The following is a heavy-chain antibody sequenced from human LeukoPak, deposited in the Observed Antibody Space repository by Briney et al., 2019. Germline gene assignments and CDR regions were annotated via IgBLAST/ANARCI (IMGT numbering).Heavy chain of an antibody. V-gene: IGHV1-18*01. D-gene: IGHD6-6*01. CDR1: GYTFISYG. J-gene: IGHJ4*02. CDR2: ISGHNDNT. CDR3: ARQGYSSSSTAGF. Sequence: ASVKVSCKTSGYTFISYGMSWLRQAPGQGFEWLGWISGHNDNTNYAQKIEGRVILTTDRATSTAHMELRSLRPDDTAVYYCARQGYSSSSTAGFWGQGTLVTVSS.